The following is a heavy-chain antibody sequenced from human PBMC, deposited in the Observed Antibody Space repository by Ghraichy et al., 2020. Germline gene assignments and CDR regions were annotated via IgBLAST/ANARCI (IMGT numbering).Heavy chain of an antibody. CDR1: GYTLTELS. CDR3: ATVGVGYSSSWYTNYYYYGMDV. D-gene: IGHD6-13*01. V-gene: IGHV1-24*01. Sequence: ASVKVSCKVSGYTLTELSMHWVRQAPGKGLEWMGGFDPEDGETIYAQKFQGRVTMTEDTSTDTAYMELSSLRSEDTAVYYCATVGVGYSSSWYTNYYYYGMDVWGQGTTVTVSS. J-gene: IGHJ6*02. CDR2: FDPEDGET.